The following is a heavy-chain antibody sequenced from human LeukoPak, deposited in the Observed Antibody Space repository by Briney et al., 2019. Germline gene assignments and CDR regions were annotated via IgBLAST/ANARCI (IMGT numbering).Heavy chain of an antibody. D-gene: IGHD2-21*01. CDR3: ARERQDTILHSGAFDI. CDR1: GFTFSTYF. CDR2: IASDGSHT. J-gene: IGHJ3*02. V-gene: IGHV3-30-3*01. Sequence: GGSLRLSCAASGFTFSTYFMHWVRQAPGKGLEWVADIASDGSHTFYVESVKGRFTISGDNSKNTQYLQMNSLRAEDTAVYFCARERQDTILHSGAFDIWGQGTMVTVSS.